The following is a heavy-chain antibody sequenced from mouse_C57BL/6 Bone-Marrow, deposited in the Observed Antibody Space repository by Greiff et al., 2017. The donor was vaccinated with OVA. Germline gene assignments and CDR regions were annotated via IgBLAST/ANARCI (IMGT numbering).Heavy chain of an antibody. J-gene: IGHJ4*01. CDR2: ISSGGDYI. V-gene: IGHV5-9-1*02. Sequence: EVKLVESGEGLVKPGGSLKLSCAASGFTFSSYAMSWVRQTPEKRLEWVAYISSGGDYIYYADTVKGRFTISRDNARNTLYLQMSSLESEDTAMYYCTRDRDYDYDNAMDYWGQGTSVTVSS. D-gene: IGHD2-4*01. CDR1: GFTFSSYA. CDR3: TRDRDYDYDNAMDY.